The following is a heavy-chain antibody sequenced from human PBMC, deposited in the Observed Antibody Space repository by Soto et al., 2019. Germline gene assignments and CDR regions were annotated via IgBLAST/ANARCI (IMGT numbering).Heavy chain of an antibody. V-gene: IGHV1-8*01. Sequence: GASVKVSCKASGYIFTSYDINWVRQATGQGLEWMGWMNPNSGNTGYAQKFQGRVTMTRNTSISTAYMELSSLRSEDTAVYYCARGPLNWNYAPSYYGMDVWGQGTTVTVSS. D-gene: IGHD1-7*01. CDR2: MNPNSGNT. CDR3: ARGPLNWNYAPSYYGMDV. CDR1: GYIFTSYD. J-gene: IGHJ6*02.